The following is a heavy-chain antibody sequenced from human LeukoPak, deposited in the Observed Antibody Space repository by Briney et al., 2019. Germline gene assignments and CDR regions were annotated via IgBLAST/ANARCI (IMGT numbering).Heavy chain of an antibody. Sequence: GESLQISCKGSGYSFTSYWIGWVRQMPGEGLEWMGIIYPGDSDTRYSPSFQGQVTISADKSISTAYLQWSSLKASDTAMYYCARHPKSSIAVAGMGDYWGQGTLITVSS. J-gene: IGHJ4*02. V-gene: IGHV5-51*01. CDR2: IYPGDSDT. CDR1: GYSFTSYW. D-gene: IGHD6-19*01. CDR3: ARHPKSSIAVAGMGDY.